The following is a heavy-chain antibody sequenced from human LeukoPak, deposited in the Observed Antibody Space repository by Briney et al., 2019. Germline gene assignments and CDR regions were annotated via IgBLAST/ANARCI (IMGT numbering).Heavy chain of an antibody. CDR2: IYYSGST. CDR1: GGSISSGDYY. J-gene: IGHJ4*02. D-gene: IGHD3-10*01. CDR3: ASKPITMVRGVGPFFGD. Sequence: PSETLSLTCTVSGGSISSGDYYWSWIRQPPGKGLEWIGYIYYSGSTYYNPSLKSRVTISVDTSKNQFSLKLSSATAADTAVYYCASKPITMVRGVGPFFGDWGQGTLVTVSS. V-gene: IGHV4-30-4*01.